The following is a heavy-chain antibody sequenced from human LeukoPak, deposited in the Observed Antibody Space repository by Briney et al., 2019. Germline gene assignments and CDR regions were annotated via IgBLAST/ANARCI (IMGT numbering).Heavy chain of an antibody. D-gene: IGHD3-22*01. CDR2: ISAYNGNT. V-gene: IGHV1-18*01. CDR3: ARGPISKFTMIVVVSFDY. CDR1: GYTFTSNG. J-gene: IGHJ4*02. Sequence: ASVKVSCKASGYTFTSNGISWVRQAPGQGLEWMGWISAYNGNTNYAQKLQGRVTMTTDTSTSTAYMELRSLRSDDTAVYYCARGPISKFTMIVVVSFDYWGQGTLVTVSS.